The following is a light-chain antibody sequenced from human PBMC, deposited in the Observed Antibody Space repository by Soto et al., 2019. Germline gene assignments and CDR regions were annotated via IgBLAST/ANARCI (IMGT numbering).Light chain of an antibody. CDR2: EVS. CDR1: SSDVGGYNY. Sequence: QSVLTQPPSASGSPGQSATISCTGTSSDVGGYNYVSWYQQHPGKAPKLMIYEVSKRPSGVPDRFSGSKSGNTASLTVSGLQAEDEADYYCSSYAGNNHYVFGTGTKVTVL. V-gene: IGLV2-8*01. CDR3: SSYAGNNHYV. J-gene: IGLJ1*01.